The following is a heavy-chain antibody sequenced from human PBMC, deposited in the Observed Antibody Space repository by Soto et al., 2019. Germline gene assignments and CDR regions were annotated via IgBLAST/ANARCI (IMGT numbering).Heavy chain of an antibody. V-gene: IGHV3-33*01. CDR2: IWYDGSNK. Sequence: GGSLRLSCAASGFTFSSYGMHWVRQAPGKGLEWVAVIWYDGSNKYYADSVKGRFTISRDNSKNTLYLQMNSLRAEDTAVYYCARELAYGDYYYYYYMDVWGKGTTVTVSS. CDR1: GFTFSSYG. J-gene: IGHJ6*03. CDR3: ARELAYGDYYYYYYMDV. D-gene: IGHD4-17*01.